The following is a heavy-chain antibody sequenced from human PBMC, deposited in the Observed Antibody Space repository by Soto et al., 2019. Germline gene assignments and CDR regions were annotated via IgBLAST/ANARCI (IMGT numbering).Heavy chain of an antibody. V-gene: IGHV4-34*01. CDR2: VKDGGHT. CDR1: GGSLSGYY. J-gene: IGHJ5*02. CDR3: ARGPEGVVATP. Sequence: QVQLQQWGAGLLKPSETLSLNCAVTGGSLSGYYWSWIRQPPGKGLEWIGEVKDGGHTNYSPSLRCPVTLCSGPSNTRCSLRLASVPAADTGVACCARGPEGVVATPWDQGSLFTVSS. D-gene: IGHD5-12*01.